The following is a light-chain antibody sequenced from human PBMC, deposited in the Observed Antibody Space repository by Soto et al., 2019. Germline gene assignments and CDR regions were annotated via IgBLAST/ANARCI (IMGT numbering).Light chain of an antibody. CDR1: TSNVGGNT. CDR2: ANN. Sequence: QSILTQPPSASGAPGQTVTVSCSGSTSNVGGNTVHWYQHVPGAAPKLLSYANNQRPSGVPDRFSGSKSGTSASLAISGLQSEDEAEYACAAWDDHLNGLVFGSGTKLTAL. CDR3: AAWDDHLNGLV. V-gene: IGLV1-44*01. J-gene: IGLJ1*01.